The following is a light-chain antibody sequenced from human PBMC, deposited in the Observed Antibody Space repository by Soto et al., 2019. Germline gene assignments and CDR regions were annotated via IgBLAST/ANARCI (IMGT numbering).Light chain of an antibody. CDR1: QTIIGNY. Sequence: ESVLTQSPGTLSLSPGERATLSCRASQTIIGNYLAWYQQKPGQAPRLLIYGASNRATGVPDRFSGSYSGTDFSLTITRLEPEGFAVYYCEQHVNSVYIFGQGTRLEIK. V-gene: IGKV3-20*01. J-gene: IGKJ2*01. CDR3: EQHVNSVYI. CDR2: GAS.